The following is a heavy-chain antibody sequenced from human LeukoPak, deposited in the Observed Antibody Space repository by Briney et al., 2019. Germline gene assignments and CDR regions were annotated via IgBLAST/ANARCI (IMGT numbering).Heavy chain of an antibody. J-gene: IGHJ4*02. CDR2: IYYSGST. D-gene: IGHD6-13*01. Sequence: SETLSLTCTVSGGSISSSSYYWSWIRQPPGKGLEWIGYIYYSGSTNYNPSLKSRVTISVDTSKNQFSLKLSSVTAADTAVYYCARGGSSWFYYFDYWGQGTLVTVSS. CDR3: ARGGSSWFYYFDY. CDR1: GGSISSSSYY. V-gene: IGHV4-61*01.